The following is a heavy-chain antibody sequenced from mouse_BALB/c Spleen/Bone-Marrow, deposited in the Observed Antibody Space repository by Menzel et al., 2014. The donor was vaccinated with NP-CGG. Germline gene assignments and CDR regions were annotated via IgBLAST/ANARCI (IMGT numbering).Heavy chain of an antibody. D-gene: IGHD1-2*01. CDR2: INPNNGGT. J-gene: IGHJ4*01. CDR3: ARRCYGAYVMDN. CDR1: GYTFTECT. V-gene: IGHV1-22*01. Sequence: VQLKHSGPELVKPGASVKISCKTSGYTFTECTMHWVKQSQGKSLEWIGGINPNNGGTSYNQKFKGKATLTVDKSSSAADMGVRSLASEGSGVYDCARRCYGAYVMDNWGQGTSVTGSS.